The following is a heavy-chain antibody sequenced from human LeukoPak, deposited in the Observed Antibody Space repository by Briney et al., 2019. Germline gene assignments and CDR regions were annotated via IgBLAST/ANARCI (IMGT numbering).Heavy chain of an antibody. CDR2: SNPNSGGT. V-gene: IGHV1-2*02. Sequence: ASVKVSCKASGYTFTDYYMHWVRQAPGQGLEWMGWSNPNSGGTQYAQKFQSRVTMTRDTSITTAYMELSSLTFDDTAVYYCARVKGGFGELSSFDYWGQGTLVTVSS. CDR1: GYTFTDYY. D-gene: IGHD3-10*01. J-gene: IGHJ4*02. CDR3: ARVKGGFGELSSFDY.